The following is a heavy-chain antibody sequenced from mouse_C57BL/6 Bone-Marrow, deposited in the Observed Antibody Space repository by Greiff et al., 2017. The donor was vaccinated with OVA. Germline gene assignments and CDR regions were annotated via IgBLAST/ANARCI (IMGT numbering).Heavy chain of an antibody. J-gene: IGHJ3*01. CDR1: GFTFSDYY. CDR3: ASFYPFAY. D-gene: IGHD2-1*01. CDR2: INYDGSST. Sequence: EVNVVESEGGLVQPGSSMKLSCTASGFTFSDYYMAWVRQVPEKGLEWVANINYDGSSTYYLDSLKSRFIISRDNAKNILYLQMSSLKSEDTATYYCASFYPFAYWGQGTLVTVSA. V-gene: IGHV5-16*01.